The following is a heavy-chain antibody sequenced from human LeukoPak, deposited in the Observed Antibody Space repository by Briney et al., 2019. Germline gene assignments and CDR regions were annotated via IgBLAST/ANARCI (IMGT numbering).Heavy chain of an antibody. CDR3: ARSPLYSGYDYFDY. D-gene: IGHD5-12*01. CDR1: GGSISSYY. V-gene: IGHV4-4*07. CDR2: IYTSGST. J-gene: IGHJ4*02. Sequence: SETLSLTCTVSGGSISSYYWSWIRQPAGKGLEWIGRIYTSGSTNYNPSLKSRVTMSVDTSKNQFSLKLSSVTAADTAVYYCARSPLYSGYDYFDYWGQGTLVTVSS.